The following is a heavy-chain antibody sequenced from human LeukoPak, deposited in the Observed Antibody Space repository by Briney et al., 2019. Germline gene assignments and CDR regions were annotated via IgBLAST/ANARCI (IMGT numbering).Heavy chain of an antibody. CDR3: AKWGDYDVLTGYYVSGY. J-gene: IGHJ4*02. D-gene: IGHD3-9*01. V-gene: IGHV3-23*01. CDR2: ITGSGGNT. Sequence: GGSLRLSCAASGFTFSNYAMSWVRQAPGKGLEWVSAITGSGGNTYYADSVKGRFTISRDNSKNTVFLQMNSLRAEDTAVYYCAKWGDYDVLTGYYVSGYWGQGTLVTVSS. CDR1: GFTFSNYA.